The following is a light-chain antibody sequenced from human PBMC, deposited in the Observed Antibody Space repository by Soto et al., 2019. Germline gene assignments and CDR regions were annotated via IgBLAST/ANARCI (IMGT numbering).Light chain of an antibody. CDR1: PSVTNY. CDR2: AAF. CDR3: QQYGRSPGLFT. V-gene: IGKV3-20*01. J-gene: IGKJ3*01. Sequence: EIVLTQSPATLSLSPGERATLSCRASPSVTNYLAWYQQKPGQPPRLLIYAAFNRAAGIPARFSGSGSGTDFTLTISSLEPEDSAVYYCQQYGRSPGLFTFGPGTKVDIK.